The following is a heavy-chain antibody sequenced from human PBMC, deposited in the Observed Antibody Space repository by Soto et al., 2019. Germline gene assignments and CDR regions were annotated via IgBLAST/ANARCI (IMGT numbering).Heavy chain of an antibody. CDR2: INPSDGGT. Sequence: ASVKVSCKASGYTSTSHFVHWVRQAPGQGLEWMGIINPSDGGTTYAQKFQGRVTMTRDTSTSTVYMELSSLRSEDTAVYYCAGDAGVFIYWGQGKRVIVSA. V-gene: IGHV1-46*01. D-gene: IGHD2-8*01. J-gene: IGHJ4*02. CDR1: GYTSTSHF. CDR3: AGDAGVFIY.